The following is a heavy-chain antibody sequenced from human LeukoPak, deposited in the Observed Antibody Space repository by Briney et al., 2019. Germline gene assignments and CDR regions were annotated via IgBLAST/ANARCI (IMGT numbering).Heavy chain of an antibody. Sequence: PGGSLRLSCAASGFTFSSYAMHWVRQAPGKGLEWVAVISYDGSNKYYADSVKGRFTISRDNSKNTLYLQMNSLRAEDTAVYYCAKDQLNRFCSAGSCSITHDCWGQGTLVTVSS. D-gene: IGHD2-15*01. CDR3: AKDQLNRFCSAGSCSITHDC. CDR1: GFTFSSYA. CDR2: ISYDGSNK. J-gene: IGHJ4*02. V-gene: IGHV3-30*04.